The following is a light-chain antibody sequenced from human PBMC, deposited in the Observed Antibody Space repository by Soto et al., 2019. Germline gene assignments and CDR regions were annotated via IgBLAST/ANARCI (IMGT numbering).Light chain of an antibody. J-gene: IGKJ1*01. CDR1: QSVGIN. CDR2: GAS. CDR3: QQYNNWPRT. V-gene: IGKV3-15*01. Sequence: EIVMTQSPATLSVSPGERATLSCRASQSVGINVAWYQQKPGQAPRLLIYGASSRATGVPARFSGSGSGTEFTLTITSLQSEDSAVYFWQQYNNWPRTFGQGNQVDIK.